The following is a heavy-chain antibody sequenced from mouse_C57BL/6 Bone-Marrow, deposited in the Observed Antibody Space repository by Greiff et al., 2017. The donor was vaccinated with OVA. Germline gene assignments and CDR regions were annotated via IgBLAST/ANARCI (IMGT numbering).Heavy chain of an antibody. CDR1: GYSITSGYY. CDR3: ASDYGSSYRYWYFDV. J-gene: IGHJ1*03. V-gene: IGHV3-6*01. D-gene: IGHD1-1*01. Sequence: ESGPGLVKPSQSLSLTCSVTGYSITSGYYWNWIRQFPGNKLEWMGYISYDGSNNYNPSLKNRISITRDTSKNQFFLKLNSVTTEDTATYYCASDYGSSYRYWYFDVWGTGTTVTVSS. CDR2: ISYDGSN.